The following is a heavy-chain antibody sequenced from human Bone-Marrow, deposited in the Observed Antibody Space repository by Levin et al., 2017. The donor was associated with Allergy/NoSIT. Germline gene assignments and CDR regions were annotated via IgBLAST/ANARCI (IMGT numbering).Heavy chain of an antibody. CDR2: IYAGGST. CDR1: GFTVSNNF. V-gene: IGHV3-53*01. Sequence: ETLSLTCAASGFTVSNNFMAWVRQAPGKGLEWVSVIYAGGSTYYADSVEGRFTISRDNSKNTLFLGLNSLRADDTAVYFCARGAYEGHFDYWGRGTLVTVSS. CDR3: ARGAYEGHFDY. D-gene: IGHD5-12*01. J-gene: IGHJ4*02.